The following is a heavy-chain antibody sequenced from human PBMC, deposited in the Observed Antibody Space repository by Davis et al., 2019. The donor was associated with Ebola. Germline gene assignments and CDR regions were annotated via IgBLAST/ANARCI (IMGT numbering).Heavy chain of an antibody. Sequence: ASVKISCKASGYTFTGYYMHWVRQAPGQGLEWMGWITTYNGDTNYAQNLQGRVTMTTDTSTSTAYMELRSLRSDDTAVYYCARGTSGSFDYWGQGTLVTVSS. V-gene: IGHV1/OR15-2*02. CDR2: ITTYNGDT. CDR3: ARGTSGSFDY. D-gene: IGHD2-2*01. J-gene: IGHJ4*02. CDR1: GYTFTGYY.